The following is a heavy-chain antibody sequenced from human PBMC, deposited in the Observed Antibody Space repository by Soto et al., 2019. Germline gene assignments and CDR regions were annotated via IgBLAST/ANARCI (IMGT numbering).Heavy chain of an antibody. V-gene: IGHV5-51*01. CDR2: IYPGDSDT. CDR1: GYSFTNYW. D-gene: IGHD3-16*01. CDR3: ASAVGGPAQTSYDGMDF. Sequence: GESLKISCKGSGYSFTNYWIGWVRQMPGKGLEWMGIIYPGDSDTRYSPSFQGQVTISADKSISTAYLQWSSLKASDTAMYYCASAVGGPAQTSYDGMDFWGQGTTVTVSS. J-gene: IGHJ6*02.